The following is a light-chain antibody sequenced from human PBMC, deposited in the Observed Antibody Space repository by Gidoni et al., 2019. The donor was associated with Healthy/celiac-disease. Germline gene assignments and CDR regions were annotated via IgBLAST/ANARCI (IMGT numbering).Light chain of an antibody. J-gene: IGKJ4*01. CDR1: QSVSSY. CDR3: QQRSSWPLT. CDR2: DAS. V-gene: IGKV3-11*01. Sequence: EIVLTQSPATLSLSPGESATLSRRASQSVSSYLAWYQQKPGQAPRLLIYDASSRATGIPARFSGSGSGTDFTRTISSLEPEDFAVYYGQQRSSWPLTFGGGTKVEIK.